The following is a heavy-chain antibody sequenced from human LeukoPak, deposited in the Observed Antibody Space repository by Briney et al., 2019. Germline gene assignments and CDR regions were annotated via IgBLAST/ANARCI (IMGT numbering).Heavy chain of an antibody. CDR2: ISYDESDK. CDR3: AKGVVAGNNDAYYGIDV. D-gene: IGHD2-15*01. CDR1: GFTFSNYG. V-gene: IGHV3-30*18. J-gene: IGHJ6*01. Sequence: GGSLRLSCAASGFTFSNYGMHWVRQAPGKGLEWVAVISYDESDKYYADSVKGRFTISRDNSKNTLYLQMNSLRPEDTAVYYCAKGVVAGNNDAYYGIDVWGQGATVTVSS.